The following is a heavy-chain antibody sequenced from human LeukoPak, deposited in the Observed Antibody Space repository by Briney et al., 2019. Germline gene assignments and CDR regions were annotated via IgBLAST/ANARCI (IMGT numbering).Heavy chain of an antibody. Sequence: GGSLRLSCAASGFTFSSYAMTWVRQAPGRGLEWVSVISGSGGTTYYADSVKGRFTISRDTSKNTLFLQMDSLRAEDTAVYYCAKDGPTVVSPHDYWGQGTLVTVSS. J-gene: IGHJ4*02. CDR3: AKDGPTVVSPHDY. CDR1: GFTFSSYA. V-gene: IGHV3-23*01. D-gene: IGHD4-23*01. CDR2: ISGSGGTT.